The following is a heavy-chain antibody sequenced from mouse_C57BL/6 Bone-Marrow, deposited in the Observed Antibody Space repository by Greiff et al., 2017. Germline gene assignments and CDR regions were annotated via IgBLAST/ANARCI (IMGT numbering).Heavy chain of an antibody. Sequence: VQLQQSGAELVKPGASVKLSCKASGYTFTSYWMQWVKQRPGQGLEWIGEIDPSDSYTNYNQKFKGKATLTVDTSSRTAYMQLSSLTSEDSAVYYCARSSPFAYWGQGTLVTVSA. CDR2: IDPSDSYT. CDR3: ARSSPFAY. V-gene: IGHV1-50*01. CDR1: GYTFTSYW. J-gene: IGHJ3*01.